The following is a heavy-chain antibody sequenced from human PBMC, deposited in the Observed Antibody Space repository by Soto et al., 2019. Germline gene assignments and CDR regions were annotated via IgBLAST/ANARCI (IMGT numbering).Heavy chain of an antibody. J-gene: IGHJ4*02. Sequence: ASVKVSCKASGGTFSSYAISWVRQAPGQGLEWMGGIIPIFGTANYAQKFQGRVTITADESTSTAYMELSSLRSEDTAVYYCARGGIKITIFGVVITPPADPNPFDYWGQGTLVTVSS. V-gene: IGHV1-69*13. CDR2: IIPIFGTA. D-gene: IGHD3-3*01. CDR1: GGTFSSYA. CDR3: ARGGIKITIFGVVITPPADPNPFDY.